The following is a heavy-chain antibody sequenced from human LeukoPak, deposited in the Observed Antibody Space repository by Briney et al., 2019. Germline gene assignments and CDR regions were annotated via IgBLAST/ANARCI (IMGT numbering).Heavy chain of an antibody. D-gene: IGHD3-10*01. CDR2: ISSSSSYI. V-gene: IGHV3-21*01. Sequence: PGGSLRLSCAASGFTFSSYSMNWVRQAPGKGLEWVSSISSSSSYIYYADSVKGRFTISRDNAKNSLYLQMNSLRAEDTAVYHCARASDYGSGSYSADYWGQGTLVTVSS. J-gene: IGHJ4*02. CDR1: GFTFSSYS. CDR3: ARASDYGSGSYSADY.